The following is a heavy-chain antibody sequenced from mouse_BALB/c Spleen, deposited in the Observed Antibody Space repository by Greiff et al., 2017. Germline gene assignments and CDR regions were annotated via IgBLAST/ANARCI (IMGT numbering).Heavy chain of an antibody. CDR3: AQYYFYAMDY. J-gene: IGHJ4*01. D-gene: IGHD1-1*01. CDR1: GYTFTSYW. CDR2: INPSNGRT. Sequence: QVQLQQPGAELVKPGASVKLSCKASGYTFTSYWMHWVKQRPGQGLEWIGEINPSNGRTNYNEKFKSKATLTVDKSSSTAYMQLSSLTSEDSAVYYCAQYYFYAMDYWGQGTSVTVSS. V-gene: IGHV1S81*02.